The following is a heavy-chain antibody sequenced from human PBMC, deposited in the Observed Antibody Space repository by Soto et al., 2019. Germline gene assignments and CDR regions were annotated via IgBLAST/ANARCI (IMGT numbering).Heavy chain of an antibody. Sequence: EVQLVESGGGLVQPGGSLKLSCAASGFIFSGSAVHWVRQASGKGLEWVGRILSKAGNYATAYPESMKGRFTISRDDSENTAFLQMNSLKTEDTAVYYCIRGGSPYYYDYWGQGPLVAVSS. V-gene: IGHV3-73*01. CDR2: ILSKAGNYAT. CDR3: IRGGSPYYYDY. J-gene: IGHJ4*02. CDR1: GFIFSGSA.